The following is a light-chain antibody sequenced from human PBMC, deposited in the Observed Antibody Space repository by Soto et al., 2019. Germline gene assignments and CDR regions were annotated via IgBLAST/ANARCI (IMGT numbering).Light chain of an antibody. V-gene: IGKV3D-15*01. CDR2: GIS. CDR3: QQYNNWPRT. CDR1: QSVTSN. J-gene: IGKJ2*01. Sequence: EVVMTQSPATLSVSPGEGATLSCRASQSVTSNYLAWYQQKPGKAPRLLIHGISNRATGVPDRFSGSGSGTEFTLTISSLQSEDFAVYYCQQYNNWPRTFGQGTKVDNK.